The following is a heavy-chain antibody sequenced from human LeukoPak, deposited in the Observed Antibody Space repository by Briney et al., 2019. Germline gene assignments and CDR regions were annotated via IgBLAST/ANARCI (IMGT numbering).Heavy chain of an antibody. CDR3: ARSITMIVVVTANDAFDI. Sequence: GASVKVSCKASGGTFSSYAISWVRQAPGQGLEWMGWINPNSGGTNYAQKFQGRVTMTRDTSISTAYMELSRLRSDDTAVYCCARSITMIVVVTANDAFDIWGQGTMVTVSS. CDR1: GGTFSSYA. CDR2: INPNSGGT. J-gene: IGHJ3*02. D-gene: IGHD3-22*01. V-gene: IGHV1-2*02.